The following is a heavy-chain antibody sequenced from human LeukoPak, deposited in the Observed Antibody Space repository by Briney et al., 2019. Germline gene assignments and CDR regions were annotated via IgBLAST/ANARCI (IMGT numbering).Heavy chain of an antibody. CDR2: IYYSGST. J-gene: IGHJ6*03. D-gene: IGHD3-10*01. Sequence: SETLSPTCTVSGGSISSGGYYWSWIRQHPGKGLEWIGYIYYSGSTYYNPSLKSRVTISVDTSKNQSSLKLSSVTAADTAVYYCARDQFDYMDVWGKGTTVTVSS. CDR1: GGSISSGGYY. CDR3: ARDQFDYMDV. V-gene: IGHV4-31*03.